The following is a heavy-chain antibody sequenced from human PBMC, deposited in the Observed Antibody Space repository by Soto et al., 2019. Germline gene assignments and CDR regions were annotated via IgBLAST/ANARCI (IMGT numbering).Heavy chain of an antibody. CDR2: IDPSDSYI. CDR1: GYIFANDL. D-gene: IGHD2-21*01. J-gene: IGHJ6*02. V-gene: IGHV5-10-1*01. CDR3: ARQGVVKSGNANMEV. Sequence: GESLNISCKCAGYIFANDLSSLVRQMRGKFLEWMGRIDPSDSYINYSPSFHGHVTISLDKSISTAYLQWGSLEASDTAMYYCARQGVVKSGNANMEVWGQGTTVSVSS.